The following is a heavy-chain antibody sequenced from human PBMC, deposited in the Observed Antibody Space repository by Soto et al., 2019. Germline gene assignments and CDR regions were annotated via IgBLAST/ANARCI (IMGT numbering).Heavy chain of an antibody. Sequence: PSETLSLTCTVSGGSISSYYWSWIRQPPGKGLEWIGYIYYSGSTNYNPSLKSRVTISVDTSKNRFSLKLSSVTAADTAVYYCARQGLWELVPYFDYWGQGTLVTVSS. D-gene: IGHD6-6*01. J-gene: IGHJ4*02. V-gene: IGHV4-59*01. CDR1: GGSISSYY. CDR2: IYYSGST. CDR3: ARQGLWELVPYFDY.